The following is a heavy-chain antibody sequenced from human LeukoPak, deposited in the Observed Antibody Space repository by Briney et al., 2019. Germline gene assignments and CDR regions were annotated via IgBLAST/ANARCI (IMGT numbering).Heavy chain of an antibody. D-gene: IGHD6-13*01. CDR1: GFTFSSYW. V-gene: IGHV3-74*01. Sequence: PGGSLRLSCAASGFTFSSYWMHWVRQTPGKGLVWVSRINSDGSSTSYADSVKGRFTISRDNAKNTLYLQMNSLRAEDTTVYYCARGLYSSSSIVTVYWGQGTLVTVSS. J-gene: IGHJ4*02. CDR2: INSDGSST. CDR3: ARGLYSSSSIVTVY.